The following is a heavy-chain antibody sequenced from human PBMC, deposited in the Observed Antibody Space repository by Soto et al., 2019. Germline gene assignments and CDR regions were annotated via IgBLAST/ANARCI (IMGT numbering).Heavy chain of an antibody. Sequence: PGGSLRLSCAASGFTVSSNYMSWVRQAPGKGLEWVSVIYSGGSTYYADSVKGRFTISRDNSKNTLYLQMNSLRAEDTAVYYCARDRYSSSWLDYWGQGTLVTVSS. J-gene: IGHJ4*02. CDR1: GFTVSSNY. V-gene: IGHV3-66*01. CDR3: ARDRYSSSWLDY. CDR2: IYSGGST. D-gene: IGHD6-13*01.